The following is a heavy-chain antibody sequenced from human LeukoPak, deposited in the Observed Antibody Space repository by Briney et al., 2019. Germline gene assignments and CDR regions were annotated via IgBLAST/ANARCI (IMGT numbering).Heavy chain of an antibody. J-gene: IGHJ3*02. CDR1: GGSISSYY. CDR2: IYYSGST. CDR3: ARLSPRTMMGVMAGAFDI. Sequence: TTSETLSLTCTVSGGSISSYYWSWIRQPPGKGLEWIGYIYYSGSTNYNPSLKSRVTISVDTSKNQFSLKLSSVTAADTAVYYCARLSPRTMMGVMAGAFDIWGQGTMVTVSS. V-gene: IGHV4-59*01. D-gene: IGHD3-22*01.